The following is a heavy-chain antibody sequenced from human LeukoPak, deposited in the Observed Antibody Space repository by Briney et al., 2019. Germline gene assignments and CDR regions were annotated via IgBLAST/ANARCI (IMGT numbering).Heavy chain of an antibody. V-gene: IGHV1-18*01. J-gene: IGHJ5*02. Sequence: ASVKVSCKASGYTFTNYGISWVRQAPGQGLEWMGWISAYNGNTKYSQKFQGRVTITRDTSASTAYMELSSLRSEDTAVYYCARGIEIAARRGNWFDPWGQGTLVTVSS. CDR1: GYTFTNYG. D-gene: IGHD6-6*01. CDR2: ISAYNGNT. CDR3: ARGIEIAARRGNWFDP.